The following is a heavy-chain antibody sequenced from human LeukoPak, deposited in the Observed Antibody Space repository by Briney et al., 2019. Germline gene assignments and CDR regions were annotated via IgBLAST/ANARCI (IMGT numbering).Heavy chain of an antibody. Sequence: GGSLRLSCAASGFTVCSKYMSWVRQAPGKGLEWVSVIYSGGSTYYADSVQGRFTISRDNSKNTLYLQMNSLRAEDTAVYYCARGCSSTSCYGFDYWGQGTLVTVSS. J-gene: IGHJ4*02. V-gene: IGHV3-53*01. CDR1: GFTVCSKY. CDR3: ARGCSSTSCYGFDY. D-gene: IGHD2-2*01. CDR2: IYSGGST.